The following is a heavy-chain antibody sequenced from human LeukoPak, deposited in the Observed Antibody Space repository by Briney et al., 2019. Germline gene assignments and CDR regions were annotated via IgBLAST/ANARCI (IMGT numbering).Heavy chain of an antibody. CDR2: IREERGQE. Sequence: GGSLRLSCVASGLTVSNHWMSWVRQAPGKGLEWVANIREERGQEYYVDSVKGRFTISKNSAKNSLYLQMNTLRVEDAAMYYCASLDTAKQPLANHWGQGTLVTVSS. D-gene: IGHD5-18*01. CDR3: ASLDTAKQPLANH. V-gene: IGHV3-7*03. CDR1: GLTVSNHW. J-gene: IGHJ5*02.